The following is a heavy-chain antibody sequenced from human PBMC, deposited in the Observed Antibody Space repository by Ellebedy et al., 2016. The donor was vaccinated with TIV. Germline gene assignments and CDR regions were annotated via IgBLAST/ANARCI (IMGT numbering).Heavy chain of an antibody. Sequence: PGGSLRLSCAASGFTFSSYGMHWVRQAPGKGLEWVAVRWYDGSNKYYADSVKGRFTISRDNSKNTLYLQMNSLRAEDTAVYYCARGRYYYDSSGERPPFDYWGQGTLVTVSS. D-gene: IGHD3-22*01. J-gene: IGHJ4*02. CDR1: GFTFSSYG. CDR3: ARGRYYYDSSGERPPFDY. CDR2: RWYDGSNK. V-gene: IGHV3-33*01.